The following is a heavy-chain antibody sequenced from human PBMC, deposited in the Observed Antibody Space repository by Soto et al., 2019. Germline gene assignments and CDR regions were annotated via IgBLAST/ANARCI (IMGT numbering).Heavy chain of an antibody. J-gene: IGHJ6*02. D-gene: IGHD3-3*01. Sequence: PGGSLRLSCAAFGFTFSTYAMTWVRQAPGKGLEWVSIISSSGDATYYLDSVKGRFTISRDNSRNTLNLQMNSLRAEDTAVYYCAKNGDFWSWGMDVWGLGTTVTVSS. CDR1: GFTFSTYA. CDR3: AKNGDFWSWGMDV. V-gene: IGHV3-23*01. CDR2: ISSSGDAT.